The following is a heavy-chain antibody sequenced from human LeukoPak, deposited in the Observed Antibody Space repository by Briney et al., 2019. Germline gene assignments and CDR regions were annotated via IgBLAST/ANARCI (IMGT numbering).Heavy chain of an antibody. D-gene: IGHD2-8*01. CDR2: ISGSGGST. Sequence: GGSLRLSCAASGFTFSSYAMSGVRQAPGKGLEWVSAISGSGGSTYYADSVKGRFTISRDNSKNTLYLQMNSLRAEDTAVYYCAKARRYCTNGVCYSANYYFDYWGQGTLVTVSS. CDR1: GFTFSSYA. V-gene: IGHV3-23*01. CDR3: AKARRYCTNGVCYSANYYFDY. J-gene: IGHJ4*02.